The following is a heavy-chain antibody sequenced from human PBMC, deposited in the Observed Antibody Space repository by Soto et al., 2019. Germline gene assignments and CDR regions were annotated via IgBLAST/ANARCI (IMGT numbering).Heavy chain of an antibody. V-gene: IGHV3-7*01. J-gene: IGHJ4*02. Sequence: ESGGGLVQPGGSLRLSCAASGFTFSSYWMNWVRQAPGKGLEWVANINQDGSDYNHVASVKGRFIISRDNAKNSLFLQMNALRVEDTAVYYCARTGDGHHDFLDYWGQGILVSVSS. CDR2: INQDGSDY. CDR1: GFTFSSYW. CDR3: ARTGDGHHDFLDY. D-gene: IGHD1-1*01.